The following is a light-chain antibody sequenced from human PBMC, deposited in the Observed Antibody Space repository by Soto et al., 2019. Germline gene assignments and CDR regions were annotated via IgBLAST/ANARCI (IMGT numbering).Light chain of an antibody. CDR1: QSLTRN. CDR2: DAS. J-gene: IGKJ1*01. V-gene: IGKV3-20*01. CDR3: QQYASSPRT. Sequence: EIVMTQSPATLSVSPGERVTLSCRASQSLTRNLAWYQHKPGQAPRLLIYDASSRATGIPDRFSGSGSGTDFTLTISRLEPEDFAVYYCQQYASSPRTFGQGTKVDIK.